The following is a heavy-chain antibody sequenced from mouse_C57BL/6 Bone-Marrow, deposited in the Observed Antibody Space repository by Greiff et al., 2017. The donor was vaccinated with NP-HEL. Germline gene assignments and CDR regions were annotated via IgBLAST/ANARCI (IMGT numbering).Heavy chain of an antibody. J-gene: IGHJ3*01. CDR1: GYAFSSYW. Sequence: QVQLQQSGAELVKPGASVKISCKASGYAFSSYWMHWVKQRPGKGLEWIGQIYPGDGDTNYNGKFKGKATLTADKSSSTAYMQLSSLTSEDSAVYFCARDYDYDGFAYWGQGTLVTVSA. CDR3: ARDYDYDGFAY. V-gene: IGHV1-80*01. CDR2: IYPGDGDT. D-gene: IGHD2-4*01.